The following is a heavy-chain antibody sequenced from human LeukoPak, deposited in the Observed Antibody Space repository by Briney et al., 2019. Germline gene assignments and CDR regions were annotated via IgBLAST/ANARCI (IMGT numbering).Heavy chain of an antibody. J-gene: IGHJ4*02. CDR1: GFTVSSNY. D-gene: IGHD6-13*01. Sequence: PGGSLRLSCAASGFTVSSNYMSWVRQAPGKGLEWVALIPYDGSNKYYADSVKGRFTVSRDNSKNTLYLQMNSLRAEDTAVYYCVRGAYSSSWLNFDYWSQGTLVTVSS. CDR3: VRGAYSSSWLNFDY. CDR2: IPYDGSNK. V-gene: IGHV3-30*03.